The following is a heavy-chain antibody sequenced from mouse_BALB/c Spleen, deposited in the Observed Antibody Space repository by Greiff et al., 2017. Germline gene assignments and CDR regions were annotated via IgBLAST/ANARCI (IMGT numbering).Heavy chain of an antibody. J-gene: IGHJ1*01. Sequence: QVQLQQSGPELVKPGASVKMSCKASGYTFTDYVISWVKQRTGQGLEWIGEIYPGSGSTYYNEKFKGKATLTADKSSNTAYMQLSSLTSEDSAVYFCARYYRYSWYFDVWGAGTTVTVSS. CDR1: GYTFTDYV. V-gene: IGHV1-81*01. CDR2: IYPGSGST. D-gene: IGHD2-14*01. CDR3: ARYYRYSWYFDV.